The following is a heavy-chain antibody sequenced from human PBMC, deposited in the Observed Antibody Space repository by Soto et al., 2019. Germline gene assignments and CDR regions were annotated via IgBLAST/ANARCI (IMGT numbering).Heavy chain of an antibody. Sequence: QVHLVQSGAEVKKPGASVKVSCKGSGYAFTTYGITWVRQAPGQGLEWMGWISAHNGNTNYAQKLQGRVTVTRDTSTRTASMELRSLRSDVTAVYYCSRGRYGDYWGQGDLVTVSS. CDR1: GYAFTTYG. V-gene: IGHV1-18*01. J-gene: IGHJ4*02. D-gene: IGHD1-1*01. CDR2: ISAHNGNT. CDR3: SRGRYGDY.